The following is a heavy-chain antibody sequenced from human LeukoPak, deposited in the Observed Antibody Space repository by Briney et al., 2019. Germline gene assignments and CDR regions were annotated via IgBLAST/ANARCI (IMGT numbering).Heavy chain of an antibody. V-gene: IGHV3-53*01. CDR3: ATDISLAGPGY. CDR2: IYSGGST. CDR1: GFTVSSKY. Sequence: GGSLRLSCAASGFTVSSKYMSWVRQAPGKGLEWVSVIYSGGSTYYADSVRGRFTISRDDSKNTLYLQMNSLRAEDTAVYYCATDISLAGPGYWGQGTLVTVSS. J-gene: IGHJ4*02. D-gene: IGHD6-19*01.